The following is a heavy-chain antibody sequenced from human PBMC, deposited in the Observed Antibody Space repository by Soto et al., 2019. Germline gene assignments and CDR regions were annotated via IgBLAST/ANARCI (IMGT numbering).Heavy chain of an antibody. Sequence: VQLVESGGGLVKPGGSLRLSCAASGFTFSSYSMNWVRQAPGKGLEWVSSISSSSSYIYYADSVKGRFTISRDNAKNSLYLQMNSLRAEDTAVYYCARDSLSDIVVVPAATIRDYWGQGTLVTVSS. D-gene: IGHD2-2*01. J-gene: IGHJ4*02. CDR1: GFTFSSYS. CDR2: ISSSSSYI. CDR3: ARDSLSDIVVVPAATIRDY. V-gene: IGHV3-21*01.